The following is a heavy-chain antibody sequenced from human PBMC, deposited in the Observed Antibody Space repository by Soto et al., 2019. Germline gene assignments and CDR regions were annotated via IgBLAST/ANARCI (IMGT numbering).Heavy chain of an antibody. Sequence: EVQLLESGGGLVQPGGSLRLSCEGSGFTFISYAMNWVRQAPGKGLEWVSAVSGGGDAAFYADSVKGRFTISRDNSKKPVNMEMSSLCVDDTAVYYCVTKVLGSTTVPILWSIDLWGRGTMVTVSS. CDR3: VTKVLGSTTVPILWSIDL. CDR1: GFTFISYA. CDR2: VSGGGDAA. V-gene: IGHV3-23*01. D-gene: IGHD2-2*01. J-gene: IGHJ2*01.